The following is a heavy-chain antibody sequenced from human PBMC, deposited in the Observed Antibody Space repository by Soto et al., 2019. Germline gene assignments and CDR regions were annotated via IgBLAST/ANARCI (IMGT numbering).Heavy chain of an antibody. CDR3: ASSSYPDGNWYFDL. J-gene: IGHJ2*01. Sequence: QLQLQESGAGLEKPSETLSLTCTVSGGSISSSSYYWGWIRQPPGKGLEWIGSIYYSGSTYYNPSLKSRVTISADTSKNQFSLKLSSVTAADTAVYYCASSSYPDGNWYFDLWGRGTLVTVSS. CDR2: IYYSGST. D-gene: IGHD6-6*01. V-gene: IGHV4-39*01. CDR1: GGSISSSSYY.